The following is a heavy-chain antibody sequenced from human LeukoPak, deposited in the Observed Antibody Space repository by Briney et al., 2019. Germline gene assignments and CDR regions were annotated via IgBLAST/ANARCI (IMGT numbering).Heavy chain of an antibody. V-gene: IGHV4-34*01. CDR2: INHSGST. D-gene: IGHD3-22*01. CDR1: GGSFSGYY. J-gene: IGHJ4*02. Sequence: SETLSLTCAVHGGSFSGYYWSWIRQPPGKGLEWMGEINHSGSTNYNPSLKSRVTISVDTSKNQFSLTLSSVTAADTAVYYCARGGYYDSSGYYYVDYFDYWGQGTLVTVSS. CDR3: ARGGYYDSSGYYYVDYFDY.